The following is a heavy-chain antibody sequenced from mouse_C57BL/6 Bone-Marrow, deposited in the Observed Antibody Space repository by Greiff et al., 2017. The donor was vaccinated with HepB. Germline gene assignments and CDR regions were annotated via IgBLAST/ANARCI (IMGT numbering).Heavy chain of an antibody. CDR1: GYTFTSYG. J-gene: IGHJ4*01. Sequence: QVQLKQSGAELARPGASVKLSCKASGYTFTSYGISWVKQRTGQGLEWIGEIYPRSGNTYYNEKFKGKATLTADKSSSTAYMELRSLTSEDSAVYFCARSRWIYYGNYGVYAMDYWGQGTSVTVSS. CDR2: IYPRSGNT. V-gene: IGHV1-81*01. D-gene: IGHD2-1*01. CDR3: ARSRWIYYGNYGVYAMDY.